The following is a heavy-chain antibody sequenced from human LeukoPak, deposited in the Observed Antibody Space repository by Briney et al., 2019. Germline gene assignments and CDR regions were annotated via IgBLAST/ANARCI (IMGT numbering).Heavy chain of an antibody. V-gene: IGHV4-4*07. CDR1: GGSISSYY. D-gene: IGHD2-2*01. CDR2: IYTSGST. J-gene: IGHJ4*02. CDR3: AREYSQRYCSSTSCPGQVDY. Sequence: SETLSLTCTVSGGSISSYYWSWIRQPAGKGLEWIGRIYTSGSTNYNPSLKSRVTMSVDTSKNQFSLKLSSVTAADTAVYYCAREYSQRYCSSTSCPGQVDYWGQGTLVTVSS.